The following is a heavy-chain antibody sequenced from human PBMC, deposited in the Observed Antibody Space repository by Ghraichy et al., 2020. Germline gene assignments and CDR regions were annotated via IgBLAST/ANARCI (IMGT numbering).Heavy chain of an antibody. CDR2: ISTTSSYR. V-gene: IGHV3-11*05. D-gene: IGHD5-12*01. CDR1: GFTFSDYY. CDR3: ARGYDYFAD. Sequence: GGSLNISCRTSGFTFSDYYMSWIRQAPGKGLEWISYISTTSSYRDNADSVKGRFTISRDNAKSSLYLQMNSLRAEDTAVYYCARGYDYFADWGQGTLVTVSS. J-gene: IGHJ4*02.